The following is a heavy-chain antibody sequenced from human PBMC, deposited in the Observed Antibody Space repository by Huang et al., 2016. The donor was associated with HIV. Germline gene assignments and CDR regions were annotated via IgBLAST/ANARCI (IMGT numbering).Heavy chain of an antibody. Sequence: EVQLMESGGGLVQPGGSLRLSCSASGFTFSTYNMNWVRQAPGKGLEWVSYISSRSGSIYYADSVKGRFTISRDKAKNSLYLQMNSLRAEDTAVYYCARFGSYYYGSGSYLDAFDIWGQGTMVTVSS. V-gene: IGHV3-48*01. CDR1: GFTFSTYN. CDR2: ISSRSGSI. D-gene: IGHD3-10*01. CDR3: ARFGSYYYGSGSYLDAFDI. J-gene: IGHJ3*02.